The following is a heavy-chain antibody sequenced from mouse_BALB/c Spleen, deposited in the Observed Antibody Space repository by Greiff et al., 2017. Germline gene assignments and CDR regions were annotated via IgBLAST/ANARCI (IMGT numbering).Heavy chain of an antibody. CDR1: GYTFTSYW. Sequence: QVQLQQSGAELAKPGASVKMSCKASGYTFTSYWMHWVKQRPGQGLEWIGYINPSTGYTEYNQKFKDKATLTADKSSSTAYMQLSSLTSEDSAVYYCARKEATAFAYWGQGTLVTVSA. CDR2: INPSTGYT. CDR3: ARKEATAFAY. J-gene: IGHJ3*01. V-gene: IGHV1-7*01. D-gene: IGHD1-2*01.